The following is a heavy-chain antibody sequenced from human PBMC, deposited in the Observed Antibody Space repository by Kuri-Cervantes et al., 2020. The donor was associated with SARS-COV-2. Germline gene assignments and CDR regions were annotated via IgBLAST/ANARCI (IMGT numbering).Heavy chain of an antibody. CDR2: INAGNGNT. CDR3: ARAGGYSSSWSIRGYYYYGMDV. J-gene: IGHJ6*02. D-gene: IGHD6-13*01. CDR1: GYTFTSYA. Sequence: ASVKVSYKASGYTFTSYAMHWVRQAPGQRLEWMGWINAGNGNTKYSQKFQGRVTITRDTSASTAYMELSSLRSEDTAVYYCARAGGYSSSWSIRGYYYYGMDVWGQGTTVTVSS. V-gene: IGHV1-3*01.